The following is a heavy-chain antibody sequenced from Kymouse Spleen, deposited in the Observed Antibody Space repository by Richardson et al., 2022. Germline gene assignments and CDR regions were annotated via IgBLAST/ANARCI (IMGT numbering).Heavy chain of an antibody. CDR3: ANIAVADY. J-gene: IGHJ4*02. Sequence: QVQLQQWGAGLLKPSETLSLTCAVYGGSFSGYYWSWIRQPPGKGLEWIGEINHSGSTNYNPSLKSRVTISVDTSKNQFSLKLSSVTAADTAVYYCANIAVADYWGQGTLVTVSS. CDR1: GGSFSGYY. V-gene: IGHV4-34*01. CDR2: INHSGST. D-gene: IGHD6-19*01.